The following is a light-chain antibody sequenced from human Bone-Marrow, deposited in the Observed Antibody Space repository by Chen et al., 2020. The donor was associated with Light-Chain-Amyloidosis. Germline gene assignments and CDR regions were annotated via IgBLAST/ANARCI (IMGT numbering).Light chain of an antibody. J-gene: IGLJ3*02. CDR1: NIGSTS. CDR2: DDS. CDR3: QVWDRSSDRPV. V-gene: IGLV3-21*02. Sequence: YVLTPPSSVAVAPGQTDTITRGGNNIGSTSVHWYQQTPGQAPLLVVYDDSDRPSGIPERLSGSNSGNTATLTISRVEAGDEADYYCQVWDRSSDRPVFGGGTKLTVL.